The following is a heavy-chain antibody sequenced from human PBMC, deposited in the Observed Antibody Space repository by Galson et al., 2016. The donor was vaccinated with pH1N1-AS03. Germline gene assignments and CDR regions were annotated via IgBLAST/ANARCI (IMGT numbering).Heavy chain of an antibody. CDR2: IYPGDSDT. Sequence: QSGAEVKKPGESLKISRKGSGYKFTNYWTGWVRQMPGQGLEWMGSIYPGDSDTRYSPSFQGQVTISADKSISTAYLQWSSLKASDTAMYYCARRVSYTGSYPLDYWGQGTLVTVSS. V-gene: IGHV5-51*01. D-gene: IGHD1-26*01. CDR3: ARRVSYTGSYPLDY. J-gene: IGHJ4*02. CDR1: GYKFTNYW.